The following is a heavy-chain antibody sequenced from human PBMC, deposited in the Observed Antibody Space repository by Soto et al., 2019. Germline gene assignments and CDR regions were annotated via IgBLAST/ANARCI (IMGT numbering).Heavy chain of an antibody. J-gene: IGHJ6*02. CDR2: IYYSGST. CDR3: ARSVATTPRDCYYYGMDV. V-gene: IGHV4-59*01. Sequence: SETLSLTCTVSGGSISSYYWSWIRQPPGKGLEWIGYIYYSGSTNYNPSLKSRVTISVDTSKNQFSLKLSSVTAADTAVYYCARSVATTPRDCYYYGMDVWGQGTTVTVSS. CDR1: GGSISSYY. D-gene: IGHD5-12*01.